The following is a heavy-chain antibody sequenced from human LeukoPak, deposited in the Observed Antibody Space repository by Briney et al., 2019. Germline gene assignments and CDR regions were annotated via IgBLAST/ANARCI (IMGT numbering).Heavy chain of an antibody. Sequence: GGSLRLSCAASGFTFSNYWMHWVRQAPGKGLVWVSRINTDGSRITYADSVKGRFTISRDNAMNTVYLQMNSLRAEDTAVYYCVRDRRLSYYFDYWGQGILVTVSS. CDR1: GFTFSNYW. V-gene: IGHV3-74*01. J-gene: IGHJ4*02. CDR2: INTDGSRI. CDR3: VRDRRLSYYFDY.